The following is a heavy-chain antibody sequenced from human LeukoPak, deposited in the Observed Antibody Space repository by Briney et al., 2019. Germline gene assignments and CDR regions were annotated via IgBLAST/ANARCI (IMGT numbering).Heavy chain of an antibody. CDR1: GGSISGGDYS. CDR2: INHSGST. J-gene: IGHJ6*04. CDR3: ARRRRLDYGSGSSLWMDV. D-gene: IGHD3-10*01. V-gene: IGHV4-30-2*01. Sequence: SETLSLTCVVSGGSISGGDYSWSWVRQAPGKGLEWIGEINHSGSTNYNPSLKSRVTISVDTSKNQFSLKLSSVTAADTAVYYCARRRRLDYGSGSSLWMDVWGKGTTVTISS.